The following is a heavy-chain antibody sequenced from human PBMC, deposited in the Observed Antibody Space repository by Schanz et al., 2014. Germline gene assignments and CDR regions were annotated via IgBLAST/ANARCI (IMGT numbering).Heavy chain of an antibody. J-gene: IGHJ3*02. D-gene: IGHD3-10*01. CDR2: ISHNSHYT. CDR1: GFTFSDYY. V-gene: IGHV3-11*06. Sequence: MQLVESGGGLIQPGGSLRLSCAASGFTFSDYYMSWIRQAPGKGLEWVSYISHNSHYTNYADSVKGRFTISRDNAKNSLFLQMNSLTAEDTAVYYCVREDMVRGIRAFDIWGQGTMVTVSS. CDR3: VREDMVRGIRAFDI.